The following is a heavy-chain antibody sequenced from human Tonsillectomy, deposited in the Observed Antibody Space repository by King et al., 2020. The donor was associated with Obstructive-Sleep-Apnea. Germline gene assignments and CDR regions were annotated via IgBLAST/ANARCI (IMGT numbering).Heavy chain of an antibody. V-gene: IGHV1-2*02. CDR3: AGDSAPYDIVTAKDY. D-gene: IGHD3-9*01. CDR1: GYTFTGYY. CDR2: INPNSGDT. J-gene: IGHJ4*02. Sequence: QLVQSGAEVKKPGASVKVSCKASGYTFTGYYMHWVRQAPGQGLEWMGWINPNSGDTNYAQKFQGRVTLTRDTSISTAYMELTRLKSDDTAVYYCAGDSAPYDIVTAKDYWGQGTLVTVSS.